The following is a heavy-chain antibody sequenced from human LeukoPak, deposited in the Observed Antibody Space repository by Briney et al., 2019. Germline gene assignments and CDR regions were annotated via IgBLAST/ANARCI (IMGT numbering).Heavy chain of an antibody. CDR1: GYSSTIHW. CDR3: ARHGVAPILASSFNS. CDR2: IYPGDSDT. Sequence: GESLKIYCQGAGYSSTIHWIGWLRQMPGKGLEWMGIIYPGDSDTRYSPSFQGQVTISADKSISTAYLQWSSLKASDTAVYYCARHGVAPILASSFNSWGQGTMVTVSS. D-gene: IGHD5-12*01. J-gene: IGHJ3*02. V-gene: IGHV5-51*01.